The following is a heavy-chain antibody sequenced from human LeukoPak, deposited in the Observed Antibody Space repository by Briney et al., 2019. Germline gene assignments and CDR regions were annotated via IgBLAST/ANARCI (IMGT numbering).Heavy chain of an antibody. CDR3: ARGHGYRDKHHTIALTGGEELFDY. D-gene: IGHD5-18*01. V-gene: IGHV1-69*13. CDR2: IIPIFGTA. CDR1: GGTFSSYA. Sequence: GASVKVSCKASGGTFSSYAISWVRQAPGQGLEWMGGIIPIFGTANYAQKFQGRVTITADESTSTAYMELSSLRSEDTAVYYCARGHGYRDKHHTIALTGGEELFDYWGQGTLVTVSS. J-gene: IGHJ4*02.